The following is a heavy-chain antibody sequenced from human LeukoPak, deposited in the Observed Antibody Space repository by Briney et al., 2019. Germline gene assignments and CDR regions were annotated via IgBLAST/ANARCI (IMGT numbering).Heavy chain of an antibody. J-gene: IGHJ4*02. CDR3: ARVGDYDFWSGYYIGDDY. Sequence: GASVKVSCKASGYTFTSYDIDWVRQATGQGLEWMGWMNPNSGNTGYARKFQGRVTITRNTSISTAYMELSSLRSEDTAVYYCARVGDYDFWSGYYIGDDYWGQGTLVTVSS. D-gene: IGHD3-3*01. CDR1: GYTFTSYD. CDR2: MNPNSGNT. V-gene: IGHV1-8*03.